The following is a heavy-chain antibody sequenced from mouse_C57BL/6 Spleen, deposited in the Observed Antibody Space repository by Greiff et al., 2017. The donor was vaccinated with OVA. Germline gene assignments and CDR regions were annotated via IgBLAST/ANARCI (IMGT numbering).Heavy chain of an antibody. CDR2: IHTNSGST. CDR3: ERPIVVTVLATCYAMDD. V-gene: IGHV1-64*01. Sequence: QVQLKQPGAELVKPGASVQLSCKASGYTFTSYWMHWVKPRPGQGLEWIGMIHTNSGSTTNNEKFQSKATLTVDKSASRAYMQLSSLTSEDSAVYYCERPIVVTVLATCYAMDDWGQGTSVTVSS. CDR1: GYTFTSYW. J-gene: IGHJ4*01. D-gene: IGHD2-12*01.